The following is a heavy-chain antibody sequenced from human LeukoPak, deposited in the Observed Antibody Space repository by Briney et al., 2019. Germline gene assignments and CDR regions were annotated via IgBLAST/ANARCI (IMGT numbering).Heavy chain of an antibody. CDR1: GFTFGSYA. CDR3: AKDRGVRGFYDAFDI. CDR2: ISGSGGST. D-gene: IGHD3-10*01. J-gene: IGHJ3*02. Sequence: GGSLRLSCAASGFTFGSYAMSWVRQAPGKGLEWVSAISGSGGSTYYADSVKGRFTISRDNSKNTLYLQMNSLRAEDTAVYYCAKDRGVRGFYDAFDIWGQGTMVTVSS. V-gene: IGHV3-23*01.